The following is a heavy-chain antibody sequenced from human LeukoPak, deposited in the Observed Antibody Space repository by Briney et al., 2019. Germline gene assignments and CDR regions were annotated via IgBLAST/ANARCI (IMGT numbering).Heavy chain of an antibody. CDR1: GFTFSSYW. CDR3: ARDRRYGSGYFDY. CDR2: IKQDGSEK. D-gene: IGHD3-10*01. J-gene: IGHJ4*02. Sequence: GGSLRLSCAASGFTFSSYWMSWVRQAPGKGLEWMANIKQDGSEKYYVDSVKGRFTISRDNAKNSLYLQMNSLRAEDTAVYYCARDRRYGSGYFDYWGQGTLVTVSS. V-gene: IGHV3-7*01.